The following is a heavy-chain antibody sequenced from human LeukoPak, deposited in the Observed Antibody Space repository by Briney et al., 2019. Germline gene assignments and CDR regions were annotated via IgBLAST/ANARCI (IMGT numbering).Heavy chain of an antibody. CDR1: GGSINSYY. Sequence: SETLSLTCTVSGGSINSYYWSWIRQPPGKGLEGIGYIYYSGSTNYNPSLKSRVTISVDTSKNQFSLKMSSVTAADTAVYYCARARDGHINNWFDPWGQGTLVTVSS. CDR3: ARARDGHINNWFDP. D-gene: IGHD5-24*01. J-gene: IGHJ5*02. CDR2: IYYSGST. V-gene: IGHV4-59*01.